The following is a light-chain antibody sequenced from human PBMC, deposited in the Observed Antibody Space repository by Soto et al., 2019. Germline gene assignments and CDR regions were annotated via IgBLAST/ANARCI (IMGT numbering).Light chain of an antibody. J-gene: IGLJ1*01. Sequence: QSALTQPASVSGTPGQSVTISCSGTSRDVGGYNYVSWYQQHPGKAPNLMIYEVSNRPSGVSNRFAGSKSGNTASLTISGLQAEDEADYYCSSYASSSTDVFGTGTKLTVL. V-gene: IGLV2-14*01. CDR2: EVS. CDR1: SRDVGGYNY. CDR3: SSYASSSTDV.